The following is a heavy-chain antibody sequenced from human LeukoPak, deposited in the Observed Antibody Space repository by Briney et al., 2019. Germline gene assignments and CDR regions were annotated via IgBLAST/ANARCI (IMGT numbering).Heavy chain of an antibody. CDR1: GFTFSSYA. D-gene: IGHD5-18*01. CDR2: ISGSGGST. CDR3: AKVTDSYGYHLDY. Sequence: GGSLRLSCAAPGFTFSSYAMSWVRQAPGKGLEWVSAISGSGGSTYYADSVKGRFTISRDNSKNTLYLQMNSLRAEDTAVYYCAKVTDSYGYHLDYWGQGTLVTVSS. J-gene: IGHJ4*02. V-gene: IGHV3-23*01.